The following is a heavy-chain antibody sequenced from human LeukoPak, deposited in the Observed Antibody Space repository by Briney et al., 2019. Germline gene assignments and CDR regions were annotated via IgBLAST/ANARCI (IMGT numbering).Heavy chain of an antibody. V-gene: IGHV1-18*01. CDR1: GYTFTSYG. D-gene: IGHD2-2*02. Sequence: VASVKVSCKASGYTFTSYGISWVRQAPGQGLEWMGWISAYNGNTNYAQKLQGRVTMTTDTSTSTAYMELRSLRSDDTAVDYCARSYCSSTSCYTVDYWGQGTLVTVSS. CDR3: ARSYCSSTSCYTVDY. CDR2: ISAYNGNT. J-gene: IGHJ4*02.